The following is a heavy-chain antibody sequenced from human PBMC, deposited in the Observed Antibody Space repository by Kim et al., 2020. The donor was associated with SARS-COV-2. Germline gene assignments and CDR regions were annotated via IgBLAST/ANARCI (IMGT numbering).Heavy chain of an antibody. CDR2: IYYSGST. V-gene: IGHV4-39*07. J-gene: IGHJ5*02. D-gene: IGHD3-10*01. Sequence: SETLSLTCTVSGGSISSSSYYWGWIRQPPGKGLEWIGSIYYSGSTYYNPSLKSRVTISVDTSKNQFSLKLSSVTAADTAVYYCAREGRFGEANWFDPWGQGTLVTVSS. CDR1: GGSISSSSYY. CDR3: AREGRFGEANWFDP.